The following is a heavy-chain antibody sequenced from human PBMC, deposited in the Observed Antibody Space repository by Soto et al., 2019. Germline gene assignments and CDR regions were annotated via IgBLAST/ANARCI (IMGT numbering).Heavy chain of an antibody. J-gene: IGHJ5*02. CDR2: IYWDDDK. V-gene: IGHV2-5*02. CDR1: GFSLTTRGVG. Sequence: QITLKESGPTLVKPTQTLTLTCTFSGFSLTTRGVGVGCIRQPPGKALECLALIYWDDDKLYSPSLQSRLSITKDTSKNQVVLTMTNVDTVDTATYYCAHIPNYYQYDWFDPWGQGTLVSVSS. D-gene: IGHD3-16*01. CDR3: AHIPNYYQYDWFDP.